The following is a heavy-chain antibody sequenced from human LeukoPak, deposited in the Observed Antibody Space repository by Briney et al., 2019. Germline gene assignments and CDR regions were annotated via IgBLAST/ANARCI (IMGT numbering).Heavy chain of an antibody. CDR2: INPSGGST. Sequence: AXVKVSCKASGYTFTSYYMHWVRQAPGQGLEWMGIINPSGGSTIYAQKFQGRVTMTRDTSTSTVYMELSSLRSEDTAVYYCARVRIAAALDYWGQGTLVTVSS. V-gene: IGHV1-46*01. CDR3: ARVRIAAALDY. D-gene: IGHD6-13*01. J-gene: IGHJ4*02. CDR1: GYTFTSYY.